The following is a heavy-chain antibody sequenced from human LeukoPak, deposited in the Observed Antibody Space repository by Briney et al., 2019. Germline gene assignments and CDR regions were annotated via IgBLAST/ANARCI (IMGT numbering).Heavy chain of an antibody. D-gene: IGHD3-9*01. J-gene: IGHJ3*01. CDR3: GNFEGDSQDFHL. CDR1: GFIFTNYN. V-gene: IGHV3-30*18. CDR2: ILYDGRKK. Sequence: GGPLRLSCAAWGFIFTNYNMHWLRQTPGKGLHGVACILYDGRKKFYAHSLKGRFSVYRDNSNNTLYLQINGRKTENTARYFCGNFEGDSQDFHLWGLGTRVTVSS.